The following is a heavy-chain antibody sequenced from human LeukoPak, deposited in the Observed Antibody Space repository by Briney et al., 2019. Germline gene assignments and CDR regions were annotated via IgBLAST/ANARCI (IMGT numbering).Heavy chain of an antibody. Sequence: PGRSLRLSCAASGFTFSSYGMNWVRQAPGKGLEWVAVIRYDGSNKYHADSVKGRFTISRDNSKSTLFLQMNSLRGEDTAVYYCVRLGSGWSFDYWGQGTLVTVSS. V-gene: IGHV3-33*01. D-gene: IGHD6-19*01. CDR1: GFTFSSYG. CDR2: IRYDGSNK. J-gene: IGHJ4*02. CDR3: VRLGSGWSFDY.